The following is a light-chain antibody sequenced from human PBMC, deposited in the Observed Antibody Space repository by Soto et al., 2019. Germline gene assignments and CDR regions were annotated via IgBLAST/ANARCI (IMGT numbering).Light chain of an antibody. V-gene: IGLV1-44*01. CDR1: SSNIGSNT. J-gene: IGLJ1*01. Sequence: QSVLTQPPSASGTPGQRVTLSCSGSSSNIGSNTVNWYQQLPGTAPKLLIYSNNQRPSGVPDRFSGSKSGTSASLAISGLQSEDEDDYYCAAWDDSLNGFYVFGTGTKVTVL. CDR3: AAWDDSLNGFYV. CDR2: SNN.